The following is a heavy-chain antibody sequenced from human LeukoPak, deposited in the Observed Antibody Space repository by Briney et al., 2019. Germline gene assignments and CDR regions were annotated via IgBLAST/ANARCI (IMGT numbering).Heavy chain of an antibody. Sequence: GGSLRLSCAASGFTFSGYAMSWVRRAPGKGLEWVSAISGSGGSTYYADSVKGRFTISRDNSKNTLYLQMNSLRAEDTAVYHCAKGEVRAAGGTGFDYWGQGTLVTVSS. CDR3: AKGEVRAAGGTGFDY. V-gene: IGHV3-23*01. CDR2: ISGSGGST. D-gene: IGHD6-13*01. CDR1: GFTFSGYA. J-gene: IGHJ4*02.